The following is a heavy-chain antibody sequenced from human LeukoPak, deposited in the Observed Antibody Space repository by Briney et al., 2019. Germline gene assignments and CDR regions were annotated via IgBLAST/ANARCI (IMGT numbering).Heavy chain of an antibody. CDR1: GYTFTSYG. CDR3: ARGVLEILYYRDYARPKYYFDY. V-gene: IGHV1-69*13. Sequence: SVKVSCKASGYTFTSYGISWVRQAPGQGLEWMGGIIPIFGTANYAQKFQGRVTITADESTSTAYMELSSLRSEDTAVYYCARGVLEILYYRDYARPKYYFDYWGQGTLVTVSS. J-gene: IGHJ4*02. CDR2: IIPIFGTA. D-gene: IGHD2-8*01.